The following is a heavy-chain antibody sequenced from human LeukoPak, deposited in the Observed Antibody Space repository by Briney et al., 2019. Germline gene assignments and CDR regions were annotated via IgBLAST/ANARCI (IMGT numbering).Heavy chain of an antibody. CDR1: GSTFSSYA. Sequence: SVKVSCKASGSTFSSYAISWVRQAPGQGLEWMRRIIPILGIANYAQKFQGRVTITADKSTSTAYMELSSLRSEDTAVYYCATRPEDYGDYYLSGEYFQHWGQGTLVTVSS. CDR2: IIPILGIA. J-gene: IGHJ1*01. CDR3: ATRPEDYGDYYLSGEYFQH. D-gene: IGHD4-17*01. V-gene: IGHV1-69*04.